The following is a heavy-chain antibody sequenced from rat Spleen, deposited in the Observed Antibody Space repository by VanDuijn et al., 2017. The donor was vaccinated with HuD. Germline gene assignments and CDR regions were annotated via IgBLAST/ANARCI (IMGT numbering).Heavy chain of an antibody. V-gene: IGHV5S23*01. Sequence: EVRLVESGGGLVQPGGSLKLSCAASGFTFSNYDMAWVRQAPTKGLEWVASISPSGGSTYYRDSVKGRFTISRDNAKSTLYLQMDSLRSEDTATYYCARHSYGYSHFDYWGQGVMVTVSS. CDR3: ARHSYGYSHFDY. CDR1: GFTFSNYD. J-gene: IGHJ2*01. D-gene: IGHD1-9*01. CDR2: ISPSGGST.